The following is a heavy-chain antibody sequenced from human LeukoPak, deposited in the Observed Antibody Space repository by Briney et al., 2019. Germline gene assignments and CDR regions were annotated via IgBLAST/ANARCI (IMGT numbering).Heavy chain of an antibody. CDR3: ARGKARITMVRGVMSLVDY. V-gene: IGHV1-2*02. D-gene: IGHD3-10*01. J-gene: IGHJ4*02. CDR2: INPNSGGT. CDR1: GYTFTNYD. Sequence: ASVKVSCKASGYTFTNYDINWVRQATGQGLEWMGWINPNSGGTNYAQKFQGRVTMTRDTSISTAYMELSRLRSDDTAVYYCARGKARITMVRGVMSLVDYWGQGTLVTVSS.